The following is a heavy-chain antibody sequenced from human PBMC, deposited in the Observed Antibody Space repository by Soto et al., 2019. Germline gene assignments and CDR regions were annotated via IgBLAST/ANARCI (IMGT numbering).Heavy chain of an antibody. Sequence: GGSLRLSCAASGFTFSSYWIHWVLLAPGKGLVWGSVINIDGSSTSDADSVKGRFTISRDNAKNTLYLQMNSLRGEDTAVYYCARDFWELRDYYSYGMDVCGPRTTVTVSS. D-gene: IGHD1-26*01. CDR2: INIDGSST. CDR3: ARDFWELRDYYSYGMDV. V-gene: IGHV3-74*01. CDR1: GFTFSSYW. J-gene: IGHJ6*02.